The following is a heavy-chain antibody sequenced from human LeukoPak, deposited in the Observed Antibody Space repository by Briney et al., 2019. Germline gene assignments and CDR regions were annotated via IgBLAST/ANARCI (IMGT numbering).Heavy chain of an antibody. J-gene: IGHJ4*02. D-gene: IGHD6-13*01. Sequence: PSETLSLTCTVSGYSISSGYYWGWIRQPPGKGLEWIGSIYHSGSTYYNPSLKSRVTISVDTSKNQSSLKLSSVTAADTAVYYCASDQADSSSWYHHFGWGQGTLVTVSS. CDR1: GYSISSGYY. V-gene: IGHV4-38-2*02. CDR2: IYHSGST. CDR3: ASDQADSSSWYHHFG.